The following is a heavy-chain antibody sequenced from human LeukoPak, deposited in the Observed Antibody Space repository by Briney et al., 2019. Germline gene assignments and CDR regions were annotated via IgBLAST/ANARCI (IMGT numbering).Heavy chain of an antibody. CDR3: ARNYYDCSGYYLGHYYYYYYMDV. J-gene: IGHJ6*03. CDR1: GYTFTTYD. Sequence: GASVKVSCKASGYTFTTYDINWVRQATGQGLEWMGWMNPNSGNTSYAQKFQGRVTMTRNTSISTAYMELSSLRSEDTAVYYCARNYYDCSGYYLGHYYYYYYMDVWGKGTTVTVSS. CDR2: MNPNSGNT. V-gene: IGHV1-8*01. D-gene: IGHD3-22*01.